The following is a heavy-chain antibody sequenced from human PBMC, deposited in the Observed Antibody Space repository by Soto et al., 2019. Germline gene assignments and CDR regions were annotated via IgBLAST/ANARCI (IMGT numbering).Heavy chain of an antibody. J-gene: IGHJ2*01. CDR3: TRHPVVDYAANSYFDP. Sequence: LRLSCAASGLIFSDSVMHWVLHAPVNGFECFCRVRSKSNTYSTAYAASVKGRLTFSIDDSKSTAFFQMNSLITEDTSLYYCTRHPVVDYAANSYFDPWGRGNLVTVSS. CDR2: VRSKSNTYST. D-gene: IGHD4-17*01. CDR1: GLIFSDSV. V-gene: IGHV3-73*01.